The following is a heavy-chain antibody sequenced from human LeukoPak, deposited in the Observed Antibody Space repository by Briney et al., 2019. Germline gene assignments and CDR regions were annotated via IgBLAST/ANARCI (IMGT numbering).Heavy chain of an antibody. J-gene: IGHJ5*02. CDR3: ARGLRRMVRGVIGWFDP. D-gene: IGHD3-10*01. CDR1: GYTFTSYG. V-gene: IGHV1-18*01. CDR2: ISAYNGNT. Sequence: PVASVKVSCKASGYTFTSYGISWVRQAPGQGLEWMGWISAYNGNTNYAQKLQGRVTMTTDTSTSTAYMELRSLRSDDTAVYYCARGLRRMVRGVIGWFDPWGQGTLVTVSS.